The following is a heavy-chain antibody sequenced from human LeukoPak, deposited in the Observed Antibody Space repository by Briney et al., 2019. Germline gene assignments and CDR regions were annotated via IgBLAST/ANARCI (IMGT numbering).Heavy chain of an antibody. CDR1: GFTFSSYA. D-gene: IGHD1-26*01. J-gene: IGHJ6*03. CDR2: ISYDGSNK. CDR3: ARDPYSGSYGNYYYYFMDV. V-gene: IGHV3-30*04. Sequence: GRSLRLSCAASGFTFSSYAMHWVRQAPGKGLEWVAVISYDGSNKYYADSVKGRFTISRDNAKNSLYLQMNSLRAEDTAVYYCARDPYSGSYGNYYYYFMDVWGKGTTVTISS.